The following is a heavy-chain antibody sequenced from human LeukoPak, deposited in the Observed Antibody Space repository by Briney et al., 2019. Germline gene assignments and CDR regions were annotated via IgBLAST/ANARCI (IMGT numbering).Heavy chain of an antibody. J-gene: IGHJ4*02. CDR1: GFTFSSYS. CDR2: ISSSSSYI. Sequence: GGSLRLSCAASGFTFSSYSMNWVRQAPGKGLEWVSSISSSSSYIYYADSVKGRFTISRDNAKNSLYLQMNSLRAEDTAVYYCARKGYSSAYYFDNWGQGTLVTVSS. CDR3: ARKGYSSAYYFDN. V-gene: IGHV3-21*01. D-gene: IGHD6-6*01.